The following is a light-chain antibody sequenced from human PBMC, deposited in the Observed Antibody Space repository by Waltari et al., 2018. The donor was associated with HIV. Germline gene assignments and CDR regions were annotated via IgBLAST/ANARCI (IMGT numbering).Light chain of an antibody. CDR2: GKD. Sequence: SSGLTQDPAVLVTLGQTVPMKCQGYPLKTSYASMYQWMPGHVPVVVLFGKDKRPSGLPDRFSASTSGDTATLTITAVEAEDEADYYCNSRDTSGGHFVLFGGGTKLTVL. CDR3: NSRDTSGGHFVL. CDR1: PLKTSY. J-gene: IGLJ2*01. V-gene: IGLV3-19*01.